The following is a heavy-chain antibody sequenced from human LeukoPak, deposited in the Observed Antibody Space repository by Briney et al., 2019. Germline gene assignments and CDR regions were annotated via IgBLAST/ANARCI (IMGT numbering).Heavy chain of an antibody. D-gene: IGHD3-9*01. CDR1: GGSISSSNW. CDR3: ARVGSDILTGYYNKHFDY. CDR2: IYYSGST. J-gene: IGHJ4*02. V-gene: IGHV4-4*02. Sequence: PSETLSLTCAVSGGSISSSNWWSWVRQPPGKGLEWIGSIYYSGSTYYNPSLKSRVTISVDTSKNQFSLKLSSVTAADTAVYYCARVGSDILTGYYNKHFDYWGQGTLVTVSS.